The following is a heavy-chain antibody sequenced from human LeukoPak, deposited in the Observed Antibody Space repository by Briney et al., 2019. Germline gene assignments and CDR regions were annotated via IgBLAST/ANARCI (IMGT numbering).Heavy chain of an antibody. V-gene: IGHV2-70*11. Sequence: SGPALVKPTQTLTLTCTFSGFSLRADEMCVSWIRQPPGKALEWLSRIDWDDDKYYSASLKTRLTISKDTSKIQVVLTMTNMNPVDTATYYCARIRVRYTGSYCDYWGQGTLVTVSS. D-gene: IGHD1-26*01. J-gene: IGHJ4*02. CDR3: ARIRVRYTGSYCDY. CDR2: IDWDDDK. CDR1: GFSLRADEMC.